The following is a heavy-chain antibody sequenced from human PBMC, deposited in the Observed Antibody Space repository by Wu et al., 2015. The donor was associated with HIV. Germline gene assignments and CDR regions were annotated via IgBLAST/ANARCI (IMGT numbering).Heavy chain of an antibody. Sequence: QVQLVQSGAEVKKPGSSVKVSCKASGGTFSSYAISWVRQAPGQGLEWMGRIISIFGTANYAQKFQGRVTITADESTSTVYMELSSLRSEDTAVYYCARALLNYYDSSAYYPDAFDIWGQGTMVTVSS. CDR3: ARALLNYYDSSAYYPDAFDI. D-gene: IGHD3-22*01. CDR1: GGTFSSYA. CDR2: IISIFGTA. J-gene: IGHJ3*02. V-gene: IGHV1-69*13.